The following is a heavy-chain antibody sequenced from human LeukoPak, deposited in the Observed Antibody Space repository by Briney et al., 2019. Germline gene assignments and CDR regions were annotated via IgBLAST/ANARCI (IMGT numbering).Heavy chain of an antibody. CDR1: GFTFNSYW. CDR3: GRGHYGLDV. CDR2: IYLDGSEI. Sequence: GGSLSLSCAASGFTFNSYWMNWVRQAPGKGLEWLAHIYLDGSEIFYMDSVKGRFTTSRDNAKNSVYLQMDSLRAEDTAVYYCGRGHYGLDVWGQGTTVTVSS. V-gene: IGHV3-7*04. J-gene: IGHJ6*02.